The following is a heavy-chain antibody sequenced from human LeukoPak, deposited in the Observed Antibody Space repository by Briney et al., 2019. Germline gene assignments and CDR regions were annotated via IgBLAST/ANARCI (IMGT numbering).Heavy chain of an antibody. V-gene: IGHV4-34*01. J-gene: IGHJ4*02. CDR2: INRSGST. CDR3: VVLFRRGSGSYYIDY. Sequence: QSSETLSLTCAVYGGSFSGYYWSWIRQPPRKGLEWIGEINRSGSTNYNPSLKSRVTISVDTSKNQFSLKLRSVTAADTAAYYCVVLFRRGSGSYYIDYWGQGTLVTVSS. D-gene: IGHD3-10*01. CDR1: GGSFSGYY.